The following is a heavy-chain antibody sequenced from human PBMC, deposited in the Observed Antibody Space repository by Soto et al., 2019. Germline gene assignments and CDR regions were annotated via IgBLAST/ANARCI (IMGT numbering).Heavy chain of an antibody. CDR2: ISWNSGSI. J-gene: IGHJ4*02. CDR1: GFTFDDYA. V-gene: IGHV3-9*01. D-gene: IGHD1-26*01. Sequence: EVQLVESGGGLVQPGRSLRLSCAASGFTFDDYAMHWVRQAPGKGLEWVSGISWNSGSIGYEDSVKGRFTISRDNAKNSLYLQMNRLRAEDTALYSCAKDINFGFSGSYPDYWGQGTLVTVSS. CDR3: AKDINFGFSGSYPDY.